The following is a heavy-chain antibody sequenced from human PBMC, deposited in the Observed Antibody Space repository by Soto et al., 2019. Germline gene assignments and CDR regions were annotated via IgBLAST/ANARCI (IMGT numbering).Heavy chain of an antibody. D-gene: IGHD4-17*01. CDR1: GFTFSSYA. J-gene: IGHJ3*02. Sequence: GGSLRLSCAASGFTFSSYAMSWVRQAPGKGLEWVSAISGSGGSTYYADSVKGRFTISRDNSKNTLYLQMNSLRAEDTAVYYCAKDAAWMDYGDSRLAFDIWGQGTMVTVSS. CDR3: AKDAAWMDYGDSRLAFDI. V-gene: IGHV3-23*01. CDR2: ISGSGGST.